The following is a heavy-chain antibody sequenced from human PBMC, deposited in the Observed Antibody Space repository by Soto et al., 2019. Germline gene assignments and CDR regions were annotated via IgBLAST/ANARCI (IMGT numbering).Heavy chain of an antibody. CDR1: GFTFSNYA. D-gene: IGHD2-15*01. CDR2: ISSSGGST. Sequence: GGSLRLSCAASGFTFSNYAVSWVRQAPGKGLERVSGISSSGGSTYSADSVKGRFTISRDNSRNTLSLQMNSLGAEDTAIYYSAKYTRYCRGGSCYTPNDAFDIWGQGTMVTVSS. J-gene: IGHJ3*02. V-gene: IGHV3-23*01. CDR3: AKYTRYCRGGSCYTPNDAFDI.